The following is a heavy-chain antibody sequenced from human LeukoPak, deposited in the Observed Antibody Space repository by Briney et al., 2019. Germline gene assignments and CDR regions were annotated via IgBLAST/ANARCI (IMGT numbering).Heavy chain of an antibody. D-gene: IGHD5-18*01. Sequence: GGSLRLSCTASGFGFSSYAMNWVRQAPGKGLEWVSGISGSGTATDYADSVKGRFTISRDNAKNTVYLQMDSLRAEDTAVYYCARGGGYSYDYVDYWGQGTLVTVSS. CDR2: ISGSGTAT. CDR1: GFGFSSYA. V-gene: IGHV3-23*01. CDR3: ARGGGYSYDYVDY. J-gene: IGHJ4*02.